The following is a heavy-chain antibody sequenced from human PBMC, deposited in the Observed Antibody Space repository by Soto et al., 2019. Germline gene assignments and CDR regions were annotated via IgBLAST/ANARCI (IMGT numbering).Heavy chain of an antibody. D-gene: IGHD2-8*01. CDR2: INTYNGNT. CDR3: AMVDVYVTPSPQDV. V-gene: IGHV1-18*01. J-gene: IGHJ6*02. Sequence: QVQLVQSGAEVKNPGASVKVSCKASGYTFTRYGIGWARQAPGQGLEWMGWINTYNGNTNYAQNVQGRDTLTTDTSTSTAYMELSSLRSNDTAIYYCAMVDVYVTPSPQDVWGQGTTVIVSS. CDR1: GYTFTRYG.